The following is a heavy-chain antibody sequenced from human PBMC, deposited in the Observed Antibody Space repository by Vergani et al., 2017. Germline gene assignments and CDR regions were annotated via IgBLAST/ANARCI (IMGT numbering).Heavy chain of an antibody. V-gene: IGHV1-2*02. CDR3: ARRGHYDNNFDY. CDR2: IDPQTDGA. CDR1: GYTFTSYY. J-gene: IGHJ4*02. Sequence: QVQLVQSGAEVKKPGASVKVSCKASGYTFTSYYMHWVRLAPGQGLEWMGYIDPQTDGAEHIQKFQGRVTMTGDPSASTAYLELSGLRSDDTAVYYCARRGHYDNNFDYWGQGTLVTVSS. D-gene: IGHD3-16*01.